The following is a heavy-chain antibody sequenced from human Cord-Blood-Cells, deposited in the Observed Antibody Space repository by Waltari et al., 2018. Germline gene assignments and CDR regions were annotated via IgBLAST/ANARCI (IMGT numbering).Heavy chain of an antibody. D-gene: IGHD3-10*01. CDR3: ARDQGGYYYGSGSGTFDY. J-gene: IGHJ4*02. CDR2: IIPIFGTA. CDR1: GGTFSSYA. Sequence: QVQLVQSGAEVKTPGSSGKVSCKASGGTFSSYAISWVRHAPGQGLEWMGGIIPIFGTANYAQKFQGRVTITADESTSTAYMELSSLRSEDTAVYYCARDQGGYYYGSGSGTFDYWGQGTLVTVSS. V-gene: IGHV1-69*01.